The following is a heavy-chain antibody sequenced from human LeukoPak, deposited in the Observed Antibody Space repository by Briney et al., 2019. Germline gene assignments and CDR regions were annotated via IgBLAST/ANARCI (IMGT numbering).Heavy chain of an antibody. J-gene: IGHJ5*02. V-gene: IGHV5-51*01. CDR2: IYPGGSDT. Sequence: GESLKTSCKGSGYSFTSYWIGWVRQMPGKGLEWMGIIYPGGSDTRYSPSFQGQVTISADKSISTAYLQWSSLKASDTAIYYCARHHSSTWPQGSWFDPWDQGTLVTVSS. CDR3: ARHHSSTWPQGSWFDP. CDR1: GYSFTSYW. D-gene: IGHD2-2*01.